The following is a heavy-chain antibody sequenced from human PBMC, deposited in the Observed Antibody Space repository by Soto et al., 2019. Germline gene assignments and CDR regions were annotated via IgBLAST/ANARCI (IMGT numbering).Heavy chain of an antibody. J-gene: IGHJ4*02. Sequence: SETLSLTCTVSGGSISNAAYSWSWIRQPPGKGLEWIGYIYPSGMPFYNPSLRSRVTISIDRSNDQFSLNLKSVTAADTAVYYCARERGGYGLFDSWGQGTRVTAPQ. CDR3: ARERGGYGLFDS. D-gene: IGHD5-18*01. V-gene: IGHV4-30-2*01. CDR2: IYPSGMP. CDR1: GGSISNAAYS.